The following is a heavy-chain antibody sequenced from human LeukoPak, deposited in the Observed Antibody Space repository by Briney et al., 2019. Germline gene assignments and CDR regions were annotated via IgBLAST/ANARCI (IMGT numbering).Heavy chain of an antibody. J-gene: IGHJ5*02. Sequence: PGGSLRLSCAASGFTFSTYEMNWVRQAPGKGLEWVSYITSTGGTIYYADSVKGRFTISRDNAKNSLYLQMNSLRAEDTAVYYCARRSSSSRPFDPWGQGTLVTVS. V-gene: IGHV3-48*03. CDR3: ARRSSSSRPFDP. CDR2: ITSTGGTI. CDR1: GFTFSTYE. D-gene: IGHD6-6*01.